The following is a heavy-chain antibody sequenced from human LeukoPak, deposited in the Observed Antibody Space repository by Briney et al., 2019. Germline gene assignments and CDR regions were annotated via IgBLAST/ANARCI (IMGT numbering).Heavy chain of an antibody. Sequence: GASVKVSCKASGYSFTGYFLHWVRQAPGQGLEWMAGINPNSGGTNYAQKFQGRVTMTRDTSISTAYMELSRLRSDDTAVYYCARGQLGSPTGYWGQGTLVTVSS. V-gene: IGHV1-2*02. CDR1: GYSFTGYF. CDR3: ARGQLGSPTGY. J-gene: IGHJ4*02. D-gene: IGHD1-14*01. CDR2: INPNSGGT.